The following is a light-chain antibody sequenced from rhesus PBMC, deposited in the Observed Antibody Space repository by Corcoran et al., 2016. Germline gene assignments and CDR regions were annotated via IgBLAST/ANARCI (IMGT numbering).Light chain of an antibody. V-gene: IGKV3-42*03. CDR3: QQYSNWPLT. J-gene: IGKJ4*01. Sequence: EIVMTQSPATLSLSPGERATLSCRASQSVSSSLAWYQQKPGQAPWLLIYGASSRATGIPDRFSGRGSGTEFTLTLSSLGPEDFAVYYCQQYSNWPLTFGGGTKVEIK. CDR1: QSVSSS. CDR2: GAS.